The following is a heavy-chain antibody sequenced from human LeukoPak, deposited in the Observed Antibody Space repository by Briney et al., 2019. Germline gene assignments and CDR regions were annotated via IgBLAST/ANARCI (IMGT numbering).Heavy chain of an antibody. V-gene: IGHV4-59*08. CDR3: ATFASSGLEEDAFDI. J-gene: IGHJ3*02. Sequence: SETLSLTCTVSGGSISSYYRSWIRQPPGKGLEWIGYIYYSGSTNYNPSLKSRVTISVDTSKNQFSLKLSSVTAADTAVYYCATFASSGLEEDAFDIWGQGTMVTVSS. CDR2: IYYSGST. D-gene: IGHD6-19*01. CDR1: GGSISSYY.